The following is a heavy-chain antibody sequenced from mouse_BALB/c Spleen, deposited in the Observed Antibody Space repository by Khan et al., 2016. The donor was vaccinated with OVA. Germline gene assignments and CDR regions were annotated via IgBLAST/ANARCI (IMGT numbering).Heavy chain of an antibody. Sequence: EVELVESGGDLVRPGGSLQLSCTASGFTFSSYSMSWVRQTPDKRLEWVATISSDGDYTYYPDNVKGRFTISRDNARTTLYLQMSSLKSEDTAMYYCASHLTGSFAYWGQGTLVTVSA. V-gene: IGHV5-6*01. D-gene: IGHD4-1*01. CDR1: GFTFSSYS. J-gene: IGHJ3*01. CDR3: ASHLTGSFAY. CDR2: ISSDGDYT.